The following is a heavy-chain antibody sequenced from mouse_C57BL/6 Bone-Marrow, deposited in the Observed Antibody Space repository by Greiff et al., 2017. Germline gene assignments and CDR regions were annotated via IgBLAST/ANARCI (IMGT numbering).Heavy chain of an antibody. CDR2: ISSGSSTI. CDR1: GFTFSDYG. D-gene: IGHD2-1*01. CDR3: AKAYGNYSWFAY. Sequence: VQLQESGGGLVKPGGSLKLSCAASGFTFSDYGMHWVRQAPEQGLEWVAYISSGSSTIYYADTVKGRFTISRDNAKNTLFLQMTSLRSEDTAMYYCAKAYGNYSWFAYWGQGTLVTVSA. V-gene: IGHV5-17*01. J-gene: IGHJ3*01.